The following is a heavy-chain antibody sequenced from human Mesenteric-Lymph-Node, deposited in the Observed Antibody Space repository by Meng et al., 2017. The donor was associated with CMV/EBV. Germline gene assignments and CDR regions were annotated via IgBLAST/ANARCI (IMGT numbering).Heavy chain of an antibody. CDR2: IYYSGST. J-gene: IGHJ5*02. Sequence: SETLSLTCTVPGGPISSSSYYWGWIRQPPGTGLEWIGSIYYSGSTYYNPSLKSRVTISVDTSKNQFSLKLSSVTAADTAVYYCARRLYDIWSGYLTRWFDPWGQGTLVTVSS. V-gene: IGHV4-39*01. CDR1: GGPISSSSYY. CDR3: ARRLYDIWSGYLTRWFDP. D-gene: IGHD3-3*01.